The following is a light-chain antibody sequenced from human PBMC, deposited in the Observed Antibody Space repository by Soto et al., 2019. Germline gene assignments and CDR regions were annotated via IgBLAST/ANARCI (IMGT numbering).Light chain of an antibody. CDR3: HQYNDWPPVYT. V-gene: IGKV3-15*01. Sequence: DIVMTQSPATLSLSPGERATLSCRASQSVRSNLAWYQQKPGQVPRLVMYGASTRATGIPARFSGSGFGTEFTLTISSLQSEDFAVYYCHQYNDWPPVYTFGQGTKLEIK. CDR2: GAS. CDR1: QSVRSN. J-gene: IGKJ2*01.